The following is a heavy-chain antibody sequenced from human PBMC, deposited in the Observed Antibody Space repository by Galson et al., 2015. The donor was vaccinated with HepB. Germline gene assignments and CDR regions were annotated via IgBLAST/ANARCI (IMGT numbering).Heavy chain of an antibody. Sequence: SLRLSCAASGFTFSSYAMSWVRQAPGKGLEWVSGISSGGSGTYFADSVKGRFTISRDNSKNTVYLQMNSLSAEDTAVYYCAKVNNGNSNWIDYWGQGTLVTVSS. CDR1: GFTFSSYA. CDR3: AKVNNGNSNWIDY. V-gene: IGHV3-23*01. J-gene: IGHJ4*02. D-gene: IGHD1-1*01. CDR2: ISSGGSGT.